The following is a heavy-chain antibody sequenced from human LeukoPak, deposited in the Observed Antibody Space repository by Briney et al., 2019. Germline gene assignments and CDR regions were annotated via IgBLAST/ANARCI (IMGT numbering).Heavy chain of an antibody. CDR2: INPNSGGT. V-gene: IGHV1-2*04. D-gene: IGHD5-18*01. CDR1: GYSFTSYW. J-gene: IGHJ4*02. CDR3: ARAVRLSSTAMVFGY. Sequence: PGESLKISCKGSGYSFTSYWIGWVRQAPGQGLEWMGWINPNSGGTNYAQKFQGWVTMTRDTSISTAYMELSRLRSDDTAVYYCARAVRLSSTAMVFGYWGQGTLVTVSS.